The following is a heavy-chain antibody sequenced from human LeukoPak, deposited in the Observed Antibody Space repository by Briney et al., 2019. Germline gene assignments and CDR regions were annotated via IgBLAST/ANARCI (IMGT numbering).Heavy chain of an antibody. D-gene: IGHD6-19*01. V-gene: IGHV3-23*01. CDR3: AKDGSLTIAVAGKGFDY. CDR1: GFTFSSYA. J-gene: IGHJ4*02. CDR2: ISGSGGST. Sequence: GGSLRLSCAASGFTFSSYAMSWVRQAPGKGLEWVSAISGSGGSTYYADSVKGRFTISRDNSKNTLYLQMNSLRAEDTAVYYCAKDGSLTIAVAGKGFDYWGQGTLVTVSS.